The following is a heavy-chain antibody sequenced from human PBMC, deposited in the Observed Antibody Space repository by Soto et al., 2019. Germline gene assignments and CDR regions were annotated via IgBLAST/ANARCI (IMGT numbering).Heavy chain of an antibody. J-gene: IGHJ1*01. D-gene: IGHD6-19*01. CDR3: EVNCCTSGGSFPNFHH. CDR1: GFTLRSFA. V-gene: IGHV3-23*03. CDR2: ISSGDCRT. Sequence: EVQLLESGGGLVQPGGSLRLSCAASGFTLRSFAMGWVRQAPEKGLEWVAGISSGDCRTYYLDYVRGRFTISRDNPNLYLQMTSVRAEATATYFSEVNCCTSGGSFPNFHHWGQGTLVSVSS.